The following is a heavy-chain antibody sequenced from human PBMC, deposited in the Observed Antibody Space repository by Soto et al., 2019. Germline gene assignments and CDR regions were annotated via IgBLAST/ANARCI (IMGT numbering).Heavy chain of an antibody. V-gene: IGHV4-59*08. CDR3: ARMTTVPGWYFDY. D-gene: IGHD4-17*01. CDR1: GGSISSYY. J-gene: IGHJ4*01. CDR2: IYYSGST. Sequence: SETLSLTCTVSGGSISSYYWSWIRQPPGKGLEWIGYIYYSGSTNYSPSLKSRVSISVDTSKNQFSLKLGSVTAADTAVYSCARMTTVPGWYFDYWGQGALVTVSS.